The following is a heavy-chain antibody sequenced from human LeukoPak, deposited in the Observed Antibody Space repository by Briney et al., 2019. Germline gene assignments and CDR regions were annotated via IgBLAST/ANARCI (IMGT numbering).Heavy chain of an antibody. Sequence: PGGSLRLSCAASGFTFSSYAMHWVRQAPGKGLEWVAVISYDGSNKYYADSVKGRFTISRDNSKNTLYLQMNSLRAEDTAVYYCARPSVLLWFGELSMEVTPDHDYWGQGTLVTVSS. CDR2: ISYDGSNK. J-gene: IGHJ4*02. D-gene: IGHD3-10*01. CDR1: GFTFSSYA. V-gene: IGHV3-30-3*01. CDR3: ARPSVLLWFGELSMEVTPDHDY.